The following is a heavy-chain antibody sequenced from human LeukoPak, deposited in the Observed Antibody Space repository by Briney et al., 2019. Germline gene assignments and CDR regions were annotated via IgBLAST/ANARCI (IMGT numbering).Heavy chain of an antibody. CDR3: TRGGADYGDYDRFFAY. J-gene: IGHJ4*02. CDR2: IRSKAYGGAI. CDR1: GFTFGDYA. V-gene: IGHV3-49*04. D-gene: IGHD4-17*01. Sequence: GGSLRLSCTASGFTFGDYAMSWVRQAPGKGLEWLTFIRSKAYGGAIDYAASVKGRFTVSRDDSINIAYLQMNSLKIEDTAVYYCTRGGADYGDYDRFFAYWGQGTLVTVSS.